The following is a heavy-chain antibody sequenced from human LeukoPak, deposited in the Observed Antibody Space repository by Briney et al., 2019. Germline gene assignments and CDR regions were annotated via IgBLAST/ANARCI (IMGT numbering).Heavy chain of an antibody. CDR1: GYTFTSYY. D-gene: IGHD2-2*01. Sequence: ASVKVSCKASGYTFTSYYMHWVRQAPGQGLEWMGIINPSGGSTSYAQKFQGRVTMTRDTSTSTVYMELSRLRSEDTAVYYCARDLTDCSSTSCYGFYYYYGMDVWGQGTTVTVSS. CDR3: ARDLTDCSSTSCYGFYYYYGMDV. V-gene: IGHV1-46*01. J-gene: IGHJ6*02. CDR2: INPSGGST.